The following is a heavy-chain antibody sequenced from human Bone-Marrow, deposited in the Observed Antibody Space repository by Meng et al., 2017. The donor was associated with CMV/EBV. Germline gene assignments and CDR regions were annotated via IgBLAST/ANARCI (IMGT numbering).Heavy chain of an antibody. CDR2: ISYGGST. CDR3: AKIFPSDYYKYNKDD. D-gene: IGHD3-3*01. CDR1: GASITSSTYF. V-gene: IGHV4-39*06. Sequence: GSLRLSCTVSGASITSSTYFRDWIRQPPGKGLEWIGSISYGGSTFYNSSLKSRVTISVDMSRNQFTLKLSSVTAADTAVYYCAKIFPSDYYKYNKDDWCQGTTVTVSS. J-gene: IGHJ6*02.